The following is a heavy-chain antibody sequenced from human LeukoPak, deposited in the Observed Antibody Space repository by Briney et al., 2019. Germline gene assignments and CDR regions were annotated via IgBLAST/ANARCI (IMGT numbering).Heavy chain of an antibody. V-gene: IGHV4-61*02. CDR1: GGSISSGSYY. CDR2: IYTSGST. Sequence: PSQTLSLTCTVSGGSISSGSYYWSWIRQPAGKGLEWIGRIYTSGSTNYNPSLKSRVTISVDTSKNQFSLKLSSVTAVDTAVYYCARGPSPDYYDSSGYYYFDYWGQGTLVTVSS. J-gene: IGHJ4*02. CDR3: ARGPSPDYYDSSGYYYFDY. D-gene: IGHD3-22*01.